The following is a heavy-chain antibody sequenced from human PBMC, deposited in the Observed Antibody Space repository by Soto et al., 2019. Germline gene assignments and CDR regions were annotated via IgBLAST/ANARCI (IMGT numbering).Heavy chain of an antibody. Sequence: GCSLEVCSAACGVSLIIYAMHGLLQNTVKGLEWVAVISYDGSNKYYADSVKGRFTISRDNSKNTLYLQMNSLRAEDTAVYYCVRGYYYDSSGYYFGFGYWAQGTLV. CDR3: VRGYYYDSSGYYFGFGY. D-gene: IGHD3-22*01. CDR1: GVSLIIYA. J-gene: IGHJ4*02. CDR2: ISYDGSNK. V-gene: IGHV3-30-3*02.